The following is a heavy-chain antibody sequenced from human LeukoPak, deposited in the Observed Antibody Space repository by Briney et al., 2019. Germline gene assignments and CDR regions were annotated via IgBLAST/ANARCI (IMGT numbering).Heavy chain of an antibody. CDR1: GFTFDDYA. CDR2: ISWNSGSI. V-gene: IGHV3-9*01. J-gene: IGHJ1*01. CDR3: ARDGIEILQH. Sequence: GRSLRLSCAASGFTFDDYAMHWVRQAPGKGLEWVSGISWNSGSIGYADSVKGRFTISRDNAKNSLYLQMNSLRAEDTAVYYCARDGIEILQHWGQGTLVTVSS.